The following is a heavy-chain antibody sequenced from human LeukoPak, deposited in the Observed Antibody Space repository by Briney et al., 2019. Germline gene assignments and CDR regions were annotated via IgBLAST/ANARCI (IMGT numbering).Heavy chain of an antibody. J-gene: IGHJ3*01. CDR2: IYSRGSA. D-gene: IGHD2-21*01. Sequence: SETLSLTCSVSGGSISSNYWSWIRQPPGKGLEWIGYIYSRGSATYNPSLKSRVTISEDTSDNQFSLKLSSVTASDTAIYYCAKVNCGGSLYSARAVGGQGTPVTV. V-gene: IGHV4-4*08. CDR1: GGSISSNY. CDR3: AKVNCGGSLYSARAV.